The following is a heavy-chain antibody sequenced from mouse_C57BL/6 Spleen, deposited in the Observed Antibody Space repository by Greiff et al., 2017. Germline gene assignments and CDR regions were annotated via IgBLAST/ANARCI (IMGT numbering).Heavy chain of an antibody. J-gene: IGHJ2*01. CDR2: IYPSDSET. CDR1: GYTFTSYW. D-gene: IGHD4-1*01. CDR3: ARLITGRVDY. Sequence: QVQLQQPGAELVRPGSSVKLSCKASGYTFTSYWMDWVKQRPGQGLEWIGNIYPSDSETHYNQKFKDKATLTVDKSSSTAYMQRSSLTSEDSAVYYCARLITGRVDYWGQGTTLTVSS. V-gene: IGHV1-61*01.